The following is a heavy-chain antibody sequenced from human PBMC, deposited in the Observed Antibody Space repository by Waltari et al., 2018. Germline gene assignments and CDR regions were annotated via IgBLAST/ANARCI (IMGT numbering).Heavy chain of an antibody. Sequence: QVQLQESGPGLVKPSETLSLTCTVSGGSISSYYWSWIRQPPGKGLEWIGYIYDSGSTNSTPSLKSRVTISVDTSKNQFSLKLGSVTAADTAVYYCARGIAAASYNWFDPWGQGTLVTVSS. J-gene: IGHJ5*02. CDR2: IYDSGST. CDR1: GGSISSYY. CDR3: ARGIAAASYNWFDP. V-gene: IGHV4-59*01. D-gene: IGHD6-13*01.